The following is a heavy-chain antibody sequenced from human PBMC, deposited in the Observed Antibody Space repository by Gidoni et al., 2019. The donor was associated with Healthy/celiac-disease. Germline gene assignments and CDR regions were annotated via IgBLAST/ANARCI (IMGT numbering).Heavy chain of an antibody. CDR2: ISYDGSNK. CDR3: AREGYQLLYPIYYYYYGMDV. D-gene: IGHD2-2*02. J-gene: IGHJ6*02. V-gene: IGHV3-30-3*01. Sequence: QVQLVESGGGVVQPGRSLRLSCAASGFPFSSYAMHWVRQAPGKGLEWVAVISYDGSNKYYADSVKGRFTISRDNSKNTLYLQMNSLRAEDTAVYYCAREGYQLLYPIYYYYYGMDVWGQGTTVTVSS. CDR1: GFPFSSYA.